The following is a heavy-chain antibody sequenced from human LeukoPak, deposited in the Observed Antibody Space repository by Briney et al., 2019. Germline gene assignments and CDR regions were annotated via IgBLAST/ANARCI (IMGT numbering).Heavy chain of an antibody. Sequence: PGGSLRLSCAASGFTFSSYWMGWVRQAPGKGLEWVANIKQDGSEKYYVDSVKGRFTISRDNAKNSLYLQMNSLRAEDTAVYYCARPHSSSWYPPYFDYWGQGTLVTVSS. CDR3: ARPHSSSWYPPYFDY. D-gene: IGHD6-13*01. CDR1: GFTFSSYW. V-gene: IGHV3-7*01. CDR2: IKQDGSEK. J-gene: IGHJ4*02.